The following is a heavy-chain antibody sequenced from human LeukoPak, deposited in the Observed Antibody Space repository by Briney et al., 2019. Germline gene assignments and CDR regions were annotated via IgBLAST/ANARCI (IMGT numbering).Heavy chain of an antibody. D-gene: IGHD3-16*01. Sequence: GGSLRLSCAASGFTFSSYGMHWVRQAPGKGLEWVSYISSSGSTIYYADSVKGRFTISRDNAKNSLYLQMNSLRAEDTAVYYCARGETSIMITFGGVSAFDYWGQGTLVTVSS. CDR3: ARGETSIMITFGGVSAFDY. CDR2: ISSSGSTI. CDR1: GFTFSSYG. V-gene: IGHV3-48*04. J-gene: IGHJ4*02.